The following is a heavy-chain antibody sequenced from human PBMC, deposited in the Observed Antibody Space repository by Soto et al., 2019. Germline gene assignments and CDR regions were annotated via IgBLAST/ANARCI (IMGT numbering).Heavy chain of an antibody. CDR2: ISAYNGNT. D-gene: IGHD6-13*01. CDR3: ARSIAAAVDFDY. V-gene: IGHV1-18*01. Sequence: QVQLVQSGAEVKKPGASVKVSCKASGYTFTSYGISWVRQAPGQGLEWMGWISAYNGNTNYAQKLQGRVTMTTDTSKSKAYKELRSLRSYDTAVYYCARSIAAAVDFDYWGQGTLVTGSS. J-gene: IGHJ4*02. CDR1: GYTFTSYG.